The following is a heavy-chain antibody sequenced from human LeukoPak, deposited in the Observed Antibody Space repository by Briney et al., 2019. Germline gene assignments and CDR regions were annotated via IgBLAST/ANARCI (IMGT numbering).Heavy chain of an antibody. V-gene: IGHV1-69*04. J-gene: IGHJ4*02. D-gene: IGHD3-10*01. CDR2: IIPILGIA. Sequence: SVKVSCKASGGTFSSYAISWVRQAPGQGLEWMGRIIPILGIANYAQKFQGRVTITAGKSTSTAYMELSSLRSEDTAVYYCAEGSGSYYLYWGQGTLVTVSS. CDR1: GGTFSSYA. CDR3: AEGSGSYYLY.